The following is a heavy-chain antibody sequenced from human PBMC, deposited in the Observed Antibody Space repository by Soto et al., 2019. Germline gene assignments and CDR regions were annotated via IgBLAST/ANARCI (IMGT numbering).Heavy chain of an antibody. Sequence: SETLSLTCTVSGDSITSSSHYWGWIRQPPGKGLESIANIYYDGNTYYNPSLKSRITINPDTSNNQFSLQLNSVTPDDTAVYYCVRLIGNSWLDSWGQGTLVTVSS. J-gene: IGHJ5*01. CDR3: VRLIGNSWLDS. V-gene: IGHV4-39*01. CDR2: IYYDGNT. CDR1: GDSITSSSHY.